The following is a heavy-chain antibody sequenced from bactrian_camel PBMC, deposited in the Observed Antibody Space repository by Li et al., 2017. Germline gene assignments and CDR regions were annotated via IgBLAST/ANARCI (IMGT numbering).Heavy chain of an antibody. J-gene: IGHJ4*01. V-gene: IGHV3S9*01. CDR3: ASVGSRFRLVSRCSRGYKDSRFLER. D-gene: IGHD1*01. Sequence: HVQLVESGGGSVQPGGSLRLSCAASGSGASGYTYSTYSMAWFRQFPGKEREGVAAIDSDGIATYADSVKGRFTVSRDNADNTVNLMMNSLKPEDTAMYYCASVGSRFRLVSRCSRGYKDSRFLERWGQGTQVTVS. CDR2: IDSDGIA. CDR1: GSGASGYTYSTYS.